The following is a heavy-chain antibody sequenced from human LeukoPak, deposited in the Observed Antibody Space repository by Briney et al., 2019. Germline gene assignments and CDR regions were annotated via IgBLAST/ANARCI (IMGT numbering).Heavy chain of an antibody. Sequence: PGGSLRLSCAASGFTFSSYSMNWVRQAPGKGLEWVSSISSSSSYIYYADSVKGRFTFSRDNAKNSLYLQMNSLRAEDTAVYYCAREGVATSPFDYWGQGTLVTVSS. CDR1: GFTFSSYS. V-gene: IGHV3-21*01. J-gene: IGHJ4*02. D-gene: IGHD5-24*01. CDR2: ISSSSSYI. CDR3: AREGVATSPFDY.